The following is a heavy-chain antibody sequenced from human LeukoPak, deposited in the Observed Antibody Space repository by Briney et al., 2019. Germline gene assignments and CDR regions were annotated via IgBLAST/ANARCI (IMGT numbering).Heavy chain of an antibody. CDR1: GFTVSNNY. D-gene: IGHD6-19*01. J-gene: IGHJ6*02. V-gene: IGHV3-53*05. CDR2: IYSGGST. Sequence: PGGSLRLSCAASGFTVSNNYMSWVRQAPGKGLEWVSVIYSGGSTYYADSVKGRFTIARDNSKNTLYLQMNSLRAEDTAVYYCAREILDSSGWYPYYYYYGMDVWGQGTTVTVSS. CDR3: AREILDSSGWYPYYYYYGMDV.